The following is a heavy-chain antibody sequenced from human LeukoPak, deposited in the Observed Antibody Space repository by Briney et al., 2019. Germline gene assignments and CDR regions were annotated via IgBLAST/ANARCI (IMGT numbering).Heavy chain of an antibody. Sequence: PGRSLRLSCAASGFTFDDYAMHWVRQAPGKGLEWVSGISWNSGSIGYADSVKGRFTIPRDNAKNSLYLQINSLRAEDTALYYCAKTPKPYCSGGSCYSHGYFQHWGQGTLVTVSS. J-gene: IGHJ1*01. CDR1: GFTFDDYA. V-gene: IGHV3-9*01. D-gene: IGHD2-15*01. CDR2: ISWNSGSI. CDR3: AKTPKPYCSGGSCYSHGYFQH.